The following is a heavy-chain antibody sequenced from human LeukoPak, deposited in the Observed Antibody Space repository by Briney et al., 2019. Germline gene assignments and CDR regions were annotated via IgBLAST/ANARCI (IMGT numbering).Heavy chain of an antibody. CDR3: ARGLLRFLEWSLDV. D-gene: IGHD3-3*01. J-gene: IGHJ6*04. CDR1: GGSFSGYY. CDR2: IDHSGNT. V-gene: IGHV4-34*01. Sequence: PSETLSLTCAVHGGSFSGYYWIWIRQPPGKGLEWIGEIDHSGNTQYNPSLKSRVTISVDRSKNQFSLKLSSVTAADTAVYYCARGLLRFLEWSLDVWGKGTTVTVSS.